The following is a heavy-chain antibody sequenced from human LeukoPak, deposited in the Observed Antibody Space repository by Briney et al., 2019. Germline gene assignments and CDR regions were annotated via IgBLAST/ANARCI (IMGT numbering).Heavy chain of an antibody. CDR3: AREVGAISFDY. D-gene: IGHD1-26*01. J-gene: IGHJ4*02. CDR1: GFTFSNYA. Sequence: GGSLRLSCAASGFTFSNYAMSWVRQAPGKGLEWVSVISGSDGSTYYADSVKGRFTISRDNAKNSLYLQMNSLRAEDTSVYYCAREVGAISFDYWGQGTLVTVSS. CDR2: ISGSDGST. V-gene: IGHV3-23*01.